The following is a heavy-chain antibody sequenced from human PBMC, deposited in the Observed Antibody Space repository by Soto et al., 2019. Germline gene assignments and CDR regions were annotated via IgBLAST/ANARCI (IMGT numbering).Heavy chain of an antibody. CDR1: GYTFTSYG. CDR3: ARDREMATINRPRVDY. J-gene: IGHJ4*02. Sequence: QVQLVQSGAEVKKPGASVKVSCKASGYTFTSYGISWVRQAPGQGPEWMGWISAYNGNTNYAQKLQGRVTMTTDTSTSTAHMELRSLRSDDTAVYYCARDREMATINRPRVDYWGQGTLVTVSS. CDR2: ISAYNGNT. D-gene: IGHD5-12*01. V-gene: IGHV1-18*04.